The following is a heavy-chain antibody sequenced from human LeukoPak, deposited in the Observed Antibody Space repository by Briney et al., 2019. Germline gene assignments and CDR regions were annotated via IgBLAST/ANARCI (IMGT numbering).Heavy chain of an antibody. J-gene: IGHJ4*02. V-gene: IGHV3-7*03. CDR1: GFTLTRYW. Sequence: GGSLRLSCAASGFTLTRYWMSWVRQAPGKGPERVANINEDGSEKYYLDSVRGRFTFSRDNARNSLYLQMNSLRVEDAAVYFCARVGAAGFDYWGQGALVTVSS. CDR3: ARVGAAGFDY. CDR2: INEDGSEK. D-gene: IGHD6-13*01.